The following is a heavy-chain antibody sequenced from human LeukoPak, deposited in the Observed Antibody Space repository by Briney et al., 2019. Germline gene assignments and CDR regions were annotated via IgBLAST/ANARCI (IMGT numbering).Heavy chain of an antibody. CDR2: INPNSGGT. CDR3: ARTYRPDNWFDP. Sequence: ASVKVSCKASGGTFSSYAISWVRQAPGQGLEWMGWINPNSGGTNYAQKFQGRVTMTRDTSISTAYMELSRLRSDDTAVYYCARTYRPDNWFDPWGQGTLVTVSS. V-gene: IGHV1-2*02. CDR1: GGTFSSYA. D-gene: IGHD4-11*01. J-gene: IGHJ5*02.